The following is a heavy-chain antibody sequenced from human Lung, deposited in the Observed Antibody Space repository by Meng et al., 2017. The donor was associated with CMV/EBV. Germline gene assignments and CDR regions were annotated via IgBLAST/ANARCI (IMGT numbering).Heavy chain of an antibody. V-gene: IGHV4-4*02. D-gene: IGHD3-10*01. J-gene: IGHJ4*02. CDR1: GYSRHICSW. CDR3: PRRSDGSV. CDR2: GHNRGST. Sequence: PTCTCSGYSRHICSWCAGVRQPPASGLECIGEGHNRGSTAYTPSLKSRVSMSIYKSKNQFSLMLTSVTAAHTPVYHCPRRSDGSVWGQGTLVTVSS.